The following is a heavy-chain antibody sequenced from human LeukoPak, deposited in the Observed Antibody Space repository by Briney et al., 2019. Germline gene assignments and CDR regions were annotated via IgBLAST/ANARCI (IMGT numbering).Heavy chain of an antibody. CDR1: GGSISGYY. V-gene: IGHV4-4*07. CDR3: ARVGQYGIDV. CDR2: IYTNETT. Sequence: ASETLSLTCTVSGGSISGYYWSWIRQPAGKGLEWIGRIYTNETTNHNPSLKSRVTMSVDTSKNRISFKLSSVTAADTAVYYCARVGQYGIDVWGQGTTVTVSS. J-gene: IGHJ6*02.